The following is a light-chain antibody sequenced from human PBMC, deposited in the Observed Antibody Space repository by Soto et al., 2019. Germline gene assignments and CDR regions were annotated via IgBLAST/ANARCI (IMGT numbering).Light chain of an antibody. CDR2: DAY. J-gene: IGKJ5*01. CDR1: QRFRRL. V-gene: IGKV3-11*01. CDR3: QQRHMWPIT. Sequence: EVVLTQSPVTLSLSLEDRATLSCTACQRFRRLLGWYQQKPGQTPRLLIYDAYNRATGIPPRFSGSGSGTDFTLTISSLEPEDSAVYYCQQRHMWPITFGQGTRLEI.